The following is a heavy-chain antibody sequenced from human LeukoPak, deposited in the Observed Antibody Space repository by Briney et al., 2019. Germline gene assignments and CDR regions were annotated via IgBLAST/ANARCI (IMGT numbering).Heavy chain of an antibody. CDR1: GGSISSYY. J-gene: IGHJ4*02. D-gene: IGHD6-13*01. CDR2: IYYTGST. Sequence: SETLSLTCTVSGGSISSYYWSWIRQPPGKGLEWIGYIYYTGSTNYNPSLKSRVTISLDTSKNQFSLKLSSVTAADTAVYYCARERRDSSSWYGGYFDYWGQGTLVTVSS. CDR3: ARERRDSSSWYGGYFDY. V-gene: IGHV4-59*01.